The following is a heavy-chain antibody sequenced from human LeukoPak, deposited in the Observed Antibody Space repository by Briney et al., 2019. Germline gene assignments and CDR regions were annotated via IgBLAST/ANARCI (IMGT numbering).Heavy chain of an antibody. CDR3: ARSYYYDSSGYRPNDY. J-gene: IGHJ4*02. Sequence: PGGSLRLSCAASGFTFSSYSMTWVRQAPGKGLEWVSSISSSSSYIYYADSVKGRFTISRDNAKNSLYLQMNSLRAEDTAVYYCARSYYYDSSGYRPNDYWGQGTLVTVSS. D-gene: IGHD3-22*01. CDR2: ISSSSSYI. V-gene: IGHV3-21*01. CDR1: GFTFSSYS.